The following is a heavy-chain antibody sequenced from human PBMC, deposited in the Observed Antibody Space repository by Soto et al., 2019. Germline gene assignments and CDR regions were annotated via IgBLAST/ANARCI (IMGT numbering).Heavy chain of an antibody. CDR1: GFTFSSYS. CDR3: ARDGTIFGASRPLDY. CDR2: ISSSSSYI. J-gene: IGHJ4*02. Sequence: GSLRLSCAASGFTFSSYSMNWVRQAPGKGLEWVSSISSSSSYIYYADSVKGRFTISRDNAKNSLYLQMNSLRAEDTAVYYCARDGTIFGASRPLDYWGKGTPVTVSS. D-gene: IGHD3-3*01. V-gene: IGHV3-21*01.